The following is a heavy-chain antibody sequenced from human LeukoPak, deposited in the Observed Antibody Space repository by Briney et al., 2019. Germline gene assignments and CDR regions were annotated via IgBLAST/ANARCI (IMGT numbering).Heavy chain of an antibody. CDR2: ISSSSSYI. CDR1: GFPFSSYS. V-gene: IGHV3-21*01. CDR3: ARDRPWLTRAGY. J-gene: IGHJ4*02. D-gene: IGHD5-18*01. Sequence: GGSLSLSCAASGFPFSSYSMNGGRQGPGKGLEGVSSISSSSSYIYYADSVKGRFTISRDNAKNSLYLQMNSLRAEDTAVYYCARDRPWLTRAGYWGQGTLVTVSS.